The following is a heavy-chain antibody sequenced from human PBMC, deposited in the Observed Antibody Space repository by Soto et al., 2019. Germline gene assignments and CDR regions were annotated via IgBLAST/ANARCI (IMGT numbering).Heavy chain of an antibody. Sequence: QVQLVQSGAEVKKPGASVKVSCKASGYTFTSYGISWVRQAPGQGLEWMGWISAYNGNTNYAQKLQGRVTMTTDTPTSTAYRGLRSLRSDDAAVYYCERVGGELASHGGVYWGQGTLVTVSS. V-gene: IGHV1-18*01. CDR1: GYTFTSYG. CDR2: ISAYNGNT. J-gene: IGHJ4*02. D-gene: IGHD1-26*01. CDR3: ERVGGELASHGGVY.